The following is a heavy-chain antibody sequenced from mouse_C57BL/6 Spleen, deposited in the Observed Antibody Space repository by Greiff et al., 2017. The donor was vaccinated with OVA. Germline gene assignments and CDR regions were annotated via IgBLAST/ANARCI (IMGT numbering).Heavy chain of an antibody. Sequence: EVNVVESGGGLVKPGGSLKLSCAASGFTFSSYAMSWVRQTPEKRLEWVATISDGGSYTYYPDNVKGRFTISRDNAKNNLYLQMSHLKSEDTAMYYCARDRDSNHWYFDVWGTGTTVTVSS. J-gene: IGHJ1*03. CDR2: ISDGGSYT. V-gene: IGHV5-4*01. CDR3: ARDRDSNHWYFDV. CDR1: GFTFSSYA. D-gene: IGHD3-3*01.